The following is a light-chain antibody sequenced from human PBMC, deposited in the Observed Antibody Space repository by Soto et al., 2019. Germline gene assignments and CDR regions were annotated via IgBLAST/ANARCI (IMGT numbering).Light chain of an antibody. CDR1: QSVLYSSNNKNY. Sequence: DIVMTQSPDSLAVSLGERATINCKSSQSVLYSSNNKNYLVWYQQKPGQPPKLLIYWASTRKSGVPDRFSGSGSGTDFTLTISSLQAEDVAVYYCQQYYSTPYTFGQGTKLEIK. CDR2: WAS. CDR3: QQYYSTPYT. J-gene: IGKJ2*01. V-gene: IGKV4-1*01.